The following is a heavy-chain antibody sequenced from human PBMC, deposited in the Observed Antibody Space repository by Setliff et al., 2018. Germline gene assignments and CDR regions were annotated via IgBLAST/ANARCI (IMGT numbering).Heavy chain of an antibody. CDR1: GVSINSLNW. Sequence: SETLSLTCAVSGVSINSLNWWTWVRQSPGKGLEWIGYIYHDGPSVHYNPSLKSRVTMSVDTSKNQFSLNLTSVTAADTAVYFCATSGFCSSGSCYSFDDWGQGALVTVSS. J-gene: IGHJ4*02. V-gene: IGHV4-4*02. CDR3: ATSGFCSSGSCYSFDD. D-gene: IGHD2-15*01. CDR2: IYHDGPSV.